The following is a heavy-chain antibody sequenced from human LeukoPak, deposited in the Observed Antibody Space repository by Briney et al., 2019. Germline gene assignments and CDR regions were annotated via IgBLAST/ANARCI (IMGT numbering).Heavy chain of an antibody. CDR1: GITFFDYY. D-gene: IGHD5-24*01. CDR2: ISADSDII. CDR3: ARKFDRDGAY. J-gene: IGHJ4*02. Sequence: GGSLRLSCTASGITFFDYYINWIRQAPGKGLEWVSHISADSDIIYYADSVKGRFTISRDDASNSVFLQMNSLRAEDTAVYYCARKFDRDGAYWGQGTLVTVSS. V-gene: IGHV3-11*01.